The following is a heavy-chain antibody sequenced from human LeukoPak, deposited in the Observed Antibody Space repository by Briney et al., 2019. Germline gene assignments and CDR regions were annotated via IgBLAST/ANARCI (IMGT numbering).Heavy chain of an antibody. CDR2: IYHSGST. Sequence: SETLSLSCTVSGYSISSGYYWGWIRQPPGKGLEWIGSIYHSGSTYYNPSLKSRVTISVDTSKNQFSLKLSSVTAADTAVYYCARGPSYSGQWYYFDYWGQGTLVTVSS. CDR1: GYSISSGYY. D-gene: IGHD2-15*01. CDR3: ARGPSYSGQWYYFDY. V-gene: IGHV4-38-2*02. J-gene: IGHJ4*02.